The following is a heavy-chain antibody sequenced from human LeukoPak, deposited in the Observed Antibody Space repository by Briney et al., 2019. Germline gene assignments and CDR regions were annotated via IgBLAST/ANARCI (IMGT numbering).Heavy chain of an antibody. Sequence: GGSLRLSCVASGFTFSGYAMTWVRQAPGKGLEWVSIISGSGGSTYYADSVKGRFTISRDTSKNAVYLQMNSLRVEDTAVYYCARGGGRGSGYYWWSFDYWGQGILVTVSS. D-gene: IGHD3-10*01. CDR2: ISGSGGST. J-gene: IGHJ4*02. CDR1: GFTFSGYA. V-gene: IGHV3-23*01. CDR3: ARGGGRGSGYYWWSFDY.